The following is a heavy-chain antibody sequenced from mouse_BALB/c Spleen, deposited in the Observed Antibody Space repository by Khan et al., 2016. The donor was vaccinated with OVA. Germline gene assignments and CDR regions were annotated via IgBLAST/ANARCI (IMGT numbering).Heavy chain of an antibody. J-gene: IGHJ4*01. V-gene: IGHV1S41*01. Sequence: DLVKPGASVKLSCKASGYTFTSYWINWIKQRPGQGLEWIGRISPGSGTPYYNEMFKGKATLTVDISSNTAYIQLSSLSSEDSAVYVCERENYYGSSHYAMDYWGQGTSVTVAS. CDR3: ERENYYGSSHYAMDY. D-gene: IGHD1-1*01. CDR2: ISPGSGTP. CDR1: GYTFTSYW.